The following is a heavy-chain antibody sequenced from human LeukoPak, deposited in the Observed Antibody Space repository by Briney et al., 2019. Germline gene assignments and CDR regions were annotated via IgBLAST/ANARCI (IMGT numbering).Heavy chain of an antibody. CDR3: ARVSRVTAYYYYYYMDV. Sequence: GRSLRLSCAASGFTFSSYGMHWVRQAPGKGLEWVAVIWYDGSNKYYADSVKGRFTISRDNSKNTLYLQMNSLRAEDTAVYYCARVSRVTAYYYYYYMDVWGKGTTVTVSS. V-gene: IGHV3-33*01. J-gene: IGHJ6*03. D-gene: IGHD1-14*01. CDR1: GFTFSSYG. CDR2: IWYDGSNK.